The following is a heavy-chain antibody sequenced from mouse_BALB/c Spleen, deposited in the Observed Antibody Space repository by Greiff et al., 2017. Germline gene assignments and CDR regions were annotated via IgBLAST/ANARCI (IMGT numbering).Heavy chain of an antibody. V-gene: IGHV5-17*02. CDR2: ISSGSSTI. J-gene: IGHJ1*01. CDR1: GFTFSSFG. D-gene: IGHD2-1*01. CDR3: ARSSTGRYWYFDV. Sequence: EVQLVESGGGLVQPGGSRKLSCAASGFTFSSFGMHWVRQAPEKGLEWVAYISSGSSTIYYADTVKGRFTISRDNPKNTLFLQMTSLRSEDTAMYYCARSSTGRYWYFDVWGAGTTVTVSS.